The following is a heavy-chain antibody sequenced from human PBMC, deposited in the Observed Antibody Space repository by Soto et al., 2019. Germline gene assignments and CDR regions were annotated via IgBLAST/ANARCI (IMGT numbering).Heavy chain of an antibody. CDR2: ISGSGGHT. D-gene: IGHD2-8*01. Sequence: PGGSLRLSCAGSGFSFFSYAMSWVRQAPGKGLEWVSTISGSGGHTYYADSVKGRFVVSRDNDKNTVCLHMNSLTGEDTAIYFCAKVEMGWFAHWGQGTQVTVSS. J-gene: IGHJ5*02. CDR3: AKVEMGWFAH. CDR1: GFSFFSYA. V-gene: IGHV3-23*01.